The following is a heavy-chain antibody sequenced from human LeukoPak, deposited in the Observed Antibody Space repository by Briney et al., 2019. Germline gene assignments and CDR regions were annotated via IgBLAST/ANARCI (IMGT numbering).Heavy chain of an antibody. CDR1: GFTFSSYW. CDR3: TGHHQPYSRTY. Sequence: PGGSLRLSCAGSGFTFSSYWMHWVRQAPGKGLVWVSRISTDASSTTYADSVKGRFTISRDNAKDTLYLQMNSLRAEDTAVYYCTGHHQPYSRTYWGQGTLVTVSS. D-gene: IGHD4-11*01. V-gene: IGHV3-74*01. CDR2: ISTDASST. J-gene: IGHJ4*02.